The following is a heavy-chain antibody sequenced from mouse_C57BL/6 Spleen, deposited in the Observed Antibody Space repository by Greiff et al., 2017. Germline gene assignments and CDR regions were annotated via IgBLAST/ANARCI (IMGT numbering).Heavy chain of an antibody. D-gene: IGHD1-1*01. CDR2: IRLKSDNYAT. J-gene: IGHJ2*01. CDR1: GFTFSNYW. CDR3: AADYYGSSYFDY. V-gene: IGHV6-3*01. Sequence: EVKLVESGGGLVQPGGSMKLSCVASGFTFSNYWMNWVRQSPEKGLEWVAQIRLKSDNYATHYAESVKGWFTISRDDYKSSVYLQMNNLRAEDTGIYYCAADYYGSSYFDYWGQGTTLTVSS.